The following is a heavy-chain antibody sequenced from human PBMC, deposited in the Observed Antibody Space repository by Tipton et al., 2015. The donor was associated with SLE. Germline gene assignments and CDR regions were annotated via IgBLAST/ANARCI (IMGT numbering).Heavy chain of an antibody. V-gene: IGHV5-10-1*01. J-gene: IGHJ4*02. Sequence: QLVQSGAEVKKPGESLRISCKGSGYSFTSYWISWVRQMPGKGLEWMGRIDPSDSYTNYSPSFQGHVTISADKSISTAYLQWSSLKASDTAMYYCARLGSSSWYRDYSDYWGQGTLVTVSS. CDR3: ARLGSSSWYRDYSDY. D-gene: IGHD6-13*01. CDR1: GYSFTSYW. CDR2: IDPSDSYT.